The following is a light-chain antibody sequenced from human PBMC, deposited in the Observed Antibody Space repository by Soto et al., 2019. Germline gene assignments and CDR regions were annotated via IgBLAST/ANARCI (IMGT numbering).Light chain of an antibody. V-gene: IGKV3-20*01. J-gene: IGKJ1*01. CDR1: QSVISSS. CDR2: GIS. Sequence: EIVLTQSPGTLSLSPGEGATLSCRASQSVISSSLAWYQQKRGQAPRLLIYGISSRATGIPDRFSGSGSGTDFTLTISRLEPEDFAVYYCQQYGTPPQTFGQGTKVDIK. CDR3: QQYGTPPQT.